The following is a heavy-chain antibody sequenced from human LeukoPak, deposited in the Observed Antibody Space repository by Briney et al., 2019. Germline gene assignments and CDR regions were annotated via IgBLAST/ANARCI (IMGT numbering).Heavy chain of an antibody. J-gene: IGHJ4*02. CDR3: ARDDCGDTCYPGGY. Sequence: GASVKVSCKASGYTFTKYVVHRVRQAPGQRPEWMGWINAGSGDTKYSQNFQDRVTITRDTSANTAYMELSSLTSEDTALYYCARDDCGDTCYPGGYWGQGTLVTVSS. V-gene: IGHV1-3*01. CDR1: GYTFTKYV. D-gene: IGHD2-21*01. CDR2: INAGSGDT.